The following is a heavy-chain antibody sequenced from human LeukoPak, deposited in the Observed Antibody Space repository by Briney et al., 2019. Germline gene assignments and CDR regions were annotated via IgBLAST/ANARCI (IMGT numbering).Heavy chain of an antibody. CDR1: GFTFSTHT. CDR2: ISSSSSYI. J-gene: IGHJ4*02. Sequence: GGSLRLSCAASGFTFSTHTMNWVRQAPGKGLEWVSSISSSSSYIYYADSVKGRFTISRDNAKNSLYLQMNSLRAEDTAVYYCARDTVAYSSSLIDYWGQGTLVTVSS. CDR3: ARDTVAYSSSLIDY. V-gene: IGHV3-21*01. D-gene: IGHD6-13*01.